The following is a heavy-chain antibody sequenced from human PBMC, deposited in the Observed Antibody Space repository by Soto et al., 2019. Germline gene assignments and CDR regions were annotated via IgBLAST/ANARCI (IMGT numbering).Heavy chain of an antibody. V-gene: IGHV1-69*12. CDR2: IVPIFGA. CDR1: GGTFSNYG. Sequence: QVQLVQSGAEVKKPGSSVKVSCKSSGGTFSNYGFSWVRQAPGQGLECMGVIVPIFGAEHPQKFQGRVTITADESXNXXCMELRCLRSEDTAVYYCARGGSDYEGSGYYQGHVWGQGTTVTVSS. D-gene: IGHD3-22*01. CDR3: ARGGSDYEGSGYYQGHV. J-gene: IGHJ6*02.